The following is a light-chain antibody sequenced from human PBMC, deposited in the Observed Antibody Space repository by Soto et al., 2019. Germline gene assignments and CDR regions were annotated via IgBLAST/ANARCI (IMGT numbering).Light chain of an antibody. V-gene: IGLV2-8*01. CDR1: SSDVGGYDY. CDR3: SSYAGNTKGV. Sequence: QSVLAQPPSASGSPGQSVTISCTGTSSDVGGYDYVSWYQQHPGKAPKLMIFEVSKRPSGVPDRFSGSKSGNTASLTVSGLQAEDEADYYCSSYAGNTKGVFGTGT. CDR2: EVS. J-gene: IGLJ1*01.